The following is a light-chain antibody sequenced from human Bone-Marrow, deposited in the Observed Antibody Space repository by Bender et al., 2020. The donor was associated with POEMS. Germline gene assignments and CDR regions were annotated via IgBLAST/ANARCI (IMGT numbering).Light chain of an antibody. CDR3: QVWDGHSDHKV. Sequence: SYVLTQPPSVSVAPGKTASITCGGNNIGVKSVHWYRQKPGQAPVLVVYDDSDRPSGIPERFSGSNSGNTATLIITRVEVGDEADYYCQVWDGHSDHKVFGGGTKLTVL. CDR1: NIGVKS. J-gene: IGLJ3*02. CDR2: DDS. V-gene: IGLV3-21*03.